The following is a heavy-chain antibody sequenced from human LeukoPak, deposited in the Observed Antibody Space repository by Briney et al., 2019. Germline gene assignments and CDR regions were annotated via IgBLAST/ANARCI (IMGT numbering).Heavy chain of an antibody. CDR2: IYYSGST. CDR1: GGSISSSSYY. Sequence: PSQTLSLTCTVSGGSISSSSYYWGWIRQPPGKGLEWIGSIYYSGSTYYNPSLKSRVTISVDTSKNQFSLKLSSVTAADTAVYYCARRPYSYGSGSAFDYWGQGTLVTVSS. J-gene: IGHJ4*02. CDR3: ARRPYSYGSGSAFDY. V-gene: IGHV4-39*01. D-gene: IGHD3-10*01.